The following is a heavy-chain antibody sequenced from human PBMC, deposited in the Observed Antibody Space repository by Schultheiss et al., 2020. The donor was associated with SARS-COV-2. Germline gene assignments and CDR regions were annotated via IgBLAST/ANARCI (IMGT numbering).Heavy chain of an antibody. CDR2: ISYDGRNE. Sequence: GGSLRLSCAASGFTFSSYGMHWVRQAPGKGLEWVAVISYDGRNEHYSGSVRGRFTISRDNSKNRVYLQVDSLRPEDTSVYYCVRDPTGSDYDGENYHFRAFDYWGQGTLVTVSS. CDR1: GFTFSSYG. V-gene: IGHV3-30*13. CDR3: VRDPTGSDYDGENYHFRAFDY. J-gene: IGHJ4*02. D-gene: IGHD3-10*01.